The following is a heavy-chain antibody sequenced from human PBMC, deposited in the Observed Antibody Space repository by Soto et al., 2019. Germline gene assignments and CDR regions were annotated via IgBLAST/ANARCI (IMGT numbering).Heavy chain of an antibody. CDR2: IIPVFGST. CDR3: ARDRHDFGDYIRHPD. CDR1: GDLFSRNA. V-gene: IGHV1-69*01. J-gene: IGHJ4*02. D-gene: IGHD4-17*01. Sequence: QVRLVQAGAEVKKPGSAVKVSCNASGDLFSRNAFNWVRQAPGQGLEWMGRIIPVFGSTIYDQKFQGRLTITGDEYTKTAYMELTRLTSDETAMYFCARDRHDFGDYIRHPDWRQATLVTVSS.